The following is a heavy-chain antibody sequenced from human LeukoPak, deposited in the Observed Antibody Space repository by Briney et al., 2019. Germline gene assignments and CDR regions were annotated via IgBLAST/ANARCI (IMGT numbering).Heavy chain of an antibody. CDR1: GYTFTSYA. CDR3: ARAGNYGDYEAAFDI. Sequence: SVKVSCKASGYTFTSYAISWVRQAPGQGLEWMGRIIPILGIANYAQKFQGRVTITADKSTSTAYMELSSLRSEDTAVYYCARAGNYGDYEAAFDIWGQGTMVTVSS. CDR2: IIPILGIA. D-gene: IGHD4-17*01. J-gene: IGHJ3*02. V-gene: IGHV1-69*04.